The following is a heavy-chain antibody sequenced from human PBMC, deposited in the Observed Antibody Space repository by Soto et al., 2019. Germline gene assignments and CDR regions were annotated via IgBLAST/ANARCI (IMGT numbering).Heavy chain of an antibody. CDR2: INESGST. CDR3: ARGSGIVALPGELEDVNYDY. Sequence: QVQLQQWGAGLVKPSETLSLSCAVYGQSFSGHSWAWIRQPPGKGLEWIGEINESGSTYYNPSLKIRVTISTDTSKNQFSLKLSSVSAADTAAYFCARGSGIVALPGELEDVNYDYWGQGTLVNVSS. V-gene: IGHV4-34*01. CDR1: GQSFSGHS. D-gene: IGHD1-1*01. J-gene: IGHJ4*02.